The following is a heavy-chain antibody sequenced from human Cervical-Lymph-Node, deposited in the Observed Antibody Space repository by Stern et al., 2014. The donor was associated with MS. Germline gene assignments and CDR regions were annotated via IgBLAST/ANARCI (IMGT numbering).Heavy chain of an antibody. D-gene: IGHD2-2*01. CDR1: GYRFTSYW. V-gene: IGHV5-51*03. Sequence: EVQLVESGAEVKKPGESLKISCKGSGYRFTSYWIGWGRQMPGKGLEWMGVIYPGDSDTRYSPSFQGQVTISADESITTAYLQWGSLKASDTAIYYCARLYKVPVEPTGYFTSCFDFWGQGTLVTVSS. J-gene: IGHJ4*02. CDR3: ARLYKVPVEPTGYFTSCFDF. CDR2: IYPGDSDT.